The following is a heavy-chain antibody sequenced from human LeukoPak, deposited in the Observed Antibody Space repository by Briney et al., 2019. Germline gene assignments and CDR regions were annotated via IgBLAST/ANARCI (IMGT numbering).Heavy chain of an antibody. CDR3: AKDSPRDSSGWYYFDY. D-gene: IGHD6-19*01. CDR1: GFTFSSYG. Sequence: GGSLRLSCAASGFTFSSYGMHWVRQAPGKGLEWVAFIRYDGSNKYYADSVKGRFTISRDNSKNTLHLQMNSLRAEDTAVYYCAKDSPRDSSGWYYFDYWGQGTLVTVSS. V-gene: IGHV3-30*02. J-gene: IGHJ4*02. CDR2: IRYDGSNK.